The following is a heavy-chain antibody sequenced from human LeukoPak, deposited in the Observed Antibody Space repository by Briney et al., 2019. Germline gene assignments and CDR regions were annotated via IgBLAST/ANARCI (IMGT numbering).Heavy chain of an antibody. CDR3: ARSSPPPLSY. J-gene: IGHJ4*02. CDR1: GFTFSSYA. Sequence: GGSLRLSCAASGFTFSSYAMSWVRQAPGKGLEWVSAFSGSGGSTYYAGSVKGRFTISRDNSKNTLYLQMNSLRAEDTAVYYCARSSPPPLSYWGQGTLVTVSS. CDR2: FSGSGGST. V-gene: IGHV3-23*01.